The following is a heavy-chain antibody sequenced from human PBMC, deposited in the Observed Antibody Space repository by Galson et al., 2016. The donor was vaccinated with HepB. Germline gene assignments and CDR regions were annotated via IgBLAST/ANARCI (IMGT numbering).Heavy chain of an antibody. D-gene: IGHD2-2*01. CDR1: GFTFSSHA. Sequence: SLRLSCAASGFTFSSHAMHWVRQAPGKGLEWLAVISFDGNNNFYMDSVKGRFTLPRDNSKDTAFLQMNSLSVDDTGVYYCARGGNYQLPPLWGQGTLVTGSS. CDR2: ISFDGNNN. CDR3: ARGGNYQLPPL. J-gene: IGHJ4*02. V-gene: IGHV3-30-3*01.